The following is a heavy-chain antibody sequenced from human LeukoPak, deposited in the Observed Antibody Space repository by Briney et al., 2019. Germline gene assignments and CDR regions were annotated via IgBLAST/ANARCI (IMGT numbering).Heavy chain of an antibody. D-gene: IGHD3-10*01. Sequence: PSETLSLTCAVYGGSFSGYYWSWIRQPPGKGLEWIGEINHSGSTNYNPSLKSRVTVSVDTSKNQFSLKLSSVTAADTAVYYCARGLKGSYYKGYYYYGMDVWGQGTTVTVSS. CDR2: INHSGST. J-gene: IGHJ6*02. V-gene: IGHV4-34*01. CDR1: GGSFSGYY. CDR3: ARGLKGSYYKGYYYYGMDV.